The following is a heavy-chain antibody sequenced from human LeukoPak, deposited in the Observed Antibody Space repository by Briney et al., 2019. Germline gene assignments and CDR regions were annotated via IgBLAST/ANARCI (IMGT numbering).Heavy chain of an antibody. CDR3: APLSTTMVVTPGGGIDY. CDR1: GFTFSSYD. V-gene: IGHV3-23*01. J-gene: IGHJ4*02. D-gene: IGHD4-23*01. Sequence: GGSLRLSCAASGFTFSSYDMSWVRQAPGKGLEWDSAISGSGGSTYYADSVKGRFTISRDNSKNTLYLQMNSLRAEDTAVYYCAPLSTTMVVTPGGGIDYWGQGTLVTVSS. CDR2: ISGSGGST.